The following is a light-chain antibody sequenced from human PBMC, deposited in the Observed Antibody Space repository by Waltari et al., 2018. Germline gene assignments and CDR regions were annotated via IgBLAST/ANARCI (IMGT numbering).Light chain of an antibody. CDR2: GAS. J-gene: IGKJ1*01. CDR3: QQYNDWPRT. CDR1: QSVSTN. Sequence: EIVMTQSPAILSASPGERATLSCRASQSVSTNLAWYQPKPGQAPRLLIYGASTSATGIPDRFSGSGSGTEFTLTISSLQSEDFVVYSCQQYNDWPRTFGQGTKVEIK. V-gene: IGKV3-15*01.